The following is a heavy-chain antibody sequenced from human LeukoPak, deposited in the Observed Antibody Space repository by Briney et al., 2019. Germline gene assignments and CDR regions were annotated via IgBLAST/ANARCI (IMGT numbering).Heavy chain of an antibody. CDR1: GYSFTSYW. CDR2: IYPGDSDT. D-gene: IGHD3-10*01. V-gene: IGHV5-51*01. CDR3: ARRTIIMGSTYGALMDV. Sequence: GESLKISCKGSGYSFTSYWIGWVRQMPGKGLEWIGIIYPGDSDTRYSPSFQGQVAISADKSISTAYLQWSSLKASDTAMYYCARRTIIMGSTYGALMDVWGQGTTVTVSS. J-gene: IGHJ6*02.